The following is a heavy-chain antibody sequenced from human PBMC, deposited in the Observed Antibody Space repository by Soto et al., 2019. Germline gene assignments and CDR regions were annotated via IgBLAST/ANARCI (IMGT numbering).Heavy chain of an antibody. Sequence: QVQVQQWGAGLLKPSETLSLTCAVYGTSFSGYYWTWIRQPPGKGLEWIGDITQSGHTKYNPSLGSRVTISLVSSYNQFSLKLNSLTAADTAVYYCARSPIVLRGEFDSWGQGTLGSVSS. CDR1: GTSFSGYY. CDR2: ITQSGHT. V-gene: IGHV4-34*02. CDR3: ARSPIVLRGEFDS. J-gene: IGHJ4*02. D-gene: IGHD2-8*01.